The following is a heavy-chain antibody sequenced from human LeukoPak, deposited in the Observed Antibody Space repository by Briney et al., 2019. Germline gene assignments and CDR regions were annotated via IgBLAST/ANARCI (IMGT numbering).Heavy chain of an antibody. V-gene: IGHV3-23*01. CDR2: ISGCGGST. CDR1: GFTFSSYA. D-gene: IGHD3-22*01. J-gene: IGHJ4*02. Sequence: GGSLRLSCAASGFTFSSYAMSWVRQAPGKGLEWVSTISGCGGSTYYADSVKGRFTISRDNSKNTLYLQMNSLRAEDTAVYYCAKGYYYDISGYFIADYWGQGTLVTVSS. CDR3: AKGYYYDISGYFIADY.